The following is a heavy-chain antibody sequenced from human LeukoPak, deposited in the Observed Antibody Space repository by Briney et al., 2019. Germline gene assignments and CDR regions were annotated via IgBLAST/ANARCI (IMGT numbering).Heavy chain of an antibody. D-gene: IGHD6-19*01. CDR3: AKDRPLPGIAVAGMDY. Sequence: PGGSLGLSCAASGFTFSSYAMSWVRQAPGKGLEWVSAISGSGGSTYYADSVKGRFTISRDNSKNTLYLQMNSLRAEDTAVYYCAKDRPLPGIAVAGMDYWGQGTLVTVSS. CDR1: GFTFSSYA. J-gene: IGHJ4*02. CDR2: ISGSGGST. V-gene: IGHV3-23*01.